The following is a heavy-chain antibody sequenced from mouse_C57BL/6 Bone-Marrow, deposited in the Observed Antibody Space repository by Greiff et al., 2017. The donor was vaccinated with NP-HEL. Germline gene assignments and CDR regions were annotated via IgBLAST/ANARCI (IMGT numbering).Heavy chain of an antibody. J-gene: IGHJ3*01. Sequence: QVQLQQSGAELVKPGASVKMSCKASGYTFTSYWITWVKKRPGQGLEWIGDIYPGSGSTNYNEKFKSKATLTVDTSSSTAYMQLSSLTSEDSAVYYCARGWLPLKIYWGQGTLVTVSA. CDR3: ARGWLPLKIY. V-gene: IGHV1-55*01. CDR2: IYPGSGST. D-gene: IGHD2-3*01. CDR1: GYTFTSYW.